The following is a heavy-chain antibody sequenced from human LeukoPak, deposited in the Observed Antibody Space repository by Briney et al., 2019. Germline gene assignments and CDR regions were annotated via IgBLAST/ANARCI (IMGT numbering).Heavy chain of an antibody. CDR3: ARDLYYDDSSGFDY. J-gene: IGHJ4*02. CDR2: IKQDGSEK. CDR1: AFTFSSYW. D-gene: IGHD3-22*01. Sequence: PGGSLRLSCAASAFTFSSYWMSWVRQAAGKGREWVANIKQDGSEKYYVDSVNGRFTIARDNAKNSLYLQMNSLRAEDTAGYYCARDLYYDDSSGFDYWGQGTLVTVSS. V-gene: IGHV3-7*01.